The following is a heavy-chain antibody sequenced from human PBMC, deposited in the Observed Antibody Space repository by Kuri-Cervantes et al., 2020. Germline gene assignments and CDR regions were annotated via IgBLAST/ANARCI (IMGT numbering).Heavy chain of an antibody. Sequence: GESLKISCAASGFTFSSYSMNWVRQAPGKGLEWVSYISTSSRTIYYADSVKGRFTISRDNAKNSLYLQMNSLRDEDTAVYYCARGVAGTQAGYYYYGMDVWGQGTTVTVSS. CDR3: ARGVAGTQAGYYYYGMDV. CDR1: GFTFSSYS. V-gene: IGHV3-48*02. D-gene: IGHD6-19*01. J-gene: IGHJ6*02. CDR2: ISTSSRTI.